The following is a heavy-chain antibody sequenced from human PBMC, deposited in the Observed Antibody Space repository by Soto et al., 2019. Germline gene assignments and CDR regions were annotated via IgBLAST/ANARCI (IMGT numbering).Heavy chain of an antibody. V-gene: IGHV4-4*02. Sequence: QVQLQESGPGLVKPSGTLSLTCEVSGGSISDNWWSWVRQPPGRGLEWIGEIYHSGTTYYNPSLRSRVTILVDKSASQFSLTLNSVTAADTAVYYCARHVSVARTMGFDYWGQGTLVTVSS. D-gene: IGHD6-19*01. CDR3: ARHVSVARTMGFDY. CDR1: GGSISDNW. CDR2: IYHSGTT. J-gene: IGHJ4*02.